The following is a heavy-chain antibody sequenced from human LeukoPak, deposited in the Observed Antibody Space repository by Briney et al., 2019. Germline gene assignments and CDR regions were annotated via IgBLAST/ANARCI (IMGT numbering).Heavy chain of an antibody. CDR3: ARDPDYDFWSGYYSYYYMDV. V-gene: IGHV3-48*01. J-gene: IGHJ6*03. CDR1: GFTFSSYS. Sequence: GGSLRLSCAASGFTFSSYSMNWVRQAPGKGLGWVSYISSSSSTIYYADSVKGRFTISRDNAKNSLYLQMNSLRAEDTAVYYCARDPDYDFWSGYYSYYYMDVWGKGTTVTVSS. CDR2: ISSSSSTI. D-gene: IGHD3-3*01.